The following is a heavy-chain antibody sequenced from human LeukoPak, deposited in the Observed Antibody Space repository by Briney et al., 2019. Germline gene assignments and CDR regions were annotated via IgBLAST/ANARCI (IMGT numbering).Heavy chain of an antibody. Sequence: SETLSLTCTVSGGSISSSSYYWGWIRQPPGKGLEWIGEIYHSGSTNYNPSLKSRVTISVDKSKNHFSLKLSSVTAADTAVYYCARKAYGGNRTFDYWGQGTLVTVSS. V-gene: IGHV4-39*07. CDR1: GGSISSSSYY. D-gene: IGHD4-23*01. J-gene: IGHJ4*02. CDR3: ARKAYGGNRTFDY. CDR2: IYHSGST.